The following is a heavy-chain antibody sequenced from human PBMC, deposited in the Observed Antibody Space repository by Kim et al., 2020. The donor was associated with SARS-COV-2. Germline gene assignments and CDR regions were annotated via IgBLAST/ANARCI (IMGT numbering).Heavy chain of an antibody. D-gene: IGHD3-16*02. J-gene: IGHJ3*02. Sequence: ADSVKGLFNISRENAKNSLYLHMNSLRAEDTALYYCENEGLGELSVAFDIWGQGTMVTVSS. V-gene: IGHV3-9*01. CDR3: ENEGLGELSVAFDI.